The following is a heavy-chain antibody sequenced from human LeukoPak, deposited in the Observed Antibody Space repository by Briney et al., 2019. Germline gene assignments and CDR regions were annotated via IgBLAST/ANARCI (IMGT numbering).Heavy chain of an antibody. D-gene: IGHD4-11*01. J-gene: IGHJ6*02. Sequence: GGPLRLSCAASGFTFSTYGIHWVRQAPGKGLEWVAVISNDGGNKYYADSVKGQFTISRDNSKNTLYLQMNSLRAEDTAVYYCAKDKTTYYYYYGMDIWGQGTTVTVSS. V-gene: IGHV3-30*18. CDR3: AKDKTTYYYYYGMDI. CDR1: GFTFSTYG. CDR2: ISNDGGNK.